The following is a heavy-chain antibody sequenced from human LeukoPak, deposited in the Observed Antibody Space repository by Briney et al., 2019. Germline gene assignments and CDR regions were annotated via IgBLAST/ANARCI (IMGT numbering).Heavy chain of an antibody. CDR1: GFTFSSNA. D-gene: IGHD3-9*01. V-gene: IGHV3-23*01. CDR2: IRGSGGGT. J-gene: IGHJ4*02. Sequence: GGSLRLSCAASGFTFSSNAMSWVRQAPGKGLEWVSAIRGSGGGTYYTDSVKGRFTISRDNSKNTLYLQMNSLRAEDTAVYYCAKVRSDYYDILTGNYNPLFDYWGQGTLVTVSS. CDR3: AKVRSDYYDILTGNYNPLFDY.